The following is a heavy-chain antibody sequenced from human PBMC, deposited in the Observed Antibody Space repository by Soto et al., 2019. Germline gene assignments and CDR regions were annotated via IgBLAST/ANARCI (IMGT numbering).Heavy chain of an antibody. CDR3: ARDGGYCSGGICYDVFDV. Sequence: PGGSLRLSCEASGFTFSSYWMTWVRQAPGKGLEWVANIKQDGSDKNYVEYVKGQFNISRDNAKNSLYLQMNSLRAEDTAVYYCARDGGYCSGGICYDVFDVWGQGTMVTVSS. V-gene: IGHV3-7*01. CDR1: GFTFSSYW. CDR2: IKQDGSDK. D-gene: IGHD2-15*01. J-gene: IGHJ3*01.